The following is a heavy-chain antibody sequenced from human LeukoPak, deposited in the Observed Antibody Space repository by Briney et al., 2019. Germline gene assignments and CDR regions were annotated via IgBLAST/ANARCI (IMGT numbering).Heavy chain of an antibody. CDR1: GGSISSSSYY. CDR2: IYYSGST. D-gene: IGHD2-2*01. Sequence: SETLSLTCTVSGGSISSSSYYRGWIRQPPGKGLEWIGSIYYSGSTYYNPSLKSRVTISVDTSKNQFSLKLSSVTAADTAVYYCARFGGSSTSCFDYWGQGTLVTVSS. J-gene: IGHJ4*02. V-gene: IGHV4-39*01. CDR3: ARFGGSSTSCFDY.